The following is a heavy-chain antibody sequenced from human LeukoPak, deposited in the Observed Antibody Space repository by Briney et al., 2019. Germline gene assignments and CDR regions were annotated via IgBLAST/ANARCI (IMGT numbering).Heavy chain of an antibody. J-gene: IGHJ4*02. CDR3: ARLSDILTGYDY. Sequence: SETLSLTCTVSGDSISSSSYFWDWIRQPPGKGLEWIGTISYSGSTYYNPSLKSRVSMSVATSKNQFSLKLSAVTAADTAVYYCARLSDILTGYDYWGQGTLVIVSS. D-gene: IGHD3-9*01. CDR2: ISYSGST. CDR1: GDSISSSSYF. V-gene: IGHV4-39*01.